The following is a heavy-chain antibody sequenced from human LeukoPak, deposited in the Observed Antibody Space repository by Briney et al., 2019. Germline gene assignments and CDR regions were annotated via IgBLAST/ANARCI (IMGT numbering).Heavy chain of an antibody. Sequence: SETLSLTCAVYGGSFSGYYWSWIRQPPGKGLEWIGEINHSGSTNYNPSLKSRVTISVDTSKNQFSLQLNSVTPEDTAVYYCARNNTGYNSEFGYWGQGTLVTVSS. V-gene: IGHV4-34*01. CDR3: ARNNTGYNSEFGY. J-gene: IGHJ4*02. CDR2: INHSGST. CDR1: GGSFSGYY. D-gene: IGHD6-25*01.